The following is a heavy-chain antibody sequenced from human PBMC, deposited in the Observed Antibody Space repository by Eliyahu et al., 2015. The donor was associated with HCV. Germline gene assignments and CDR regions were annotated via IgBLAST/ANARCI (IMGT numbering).Heavy chain of an antibody. V-gene: IGHV3-23*01. CDR3: AKDLWATTFFDY. D-gene: IGHD2/OR15-2a*01. CDR1: GFTFSSYA. Sequence: EVQLLESGGGLVQPGGSLRLSCAASGFTFSSYAMSWVRQAPGKGREGVSAISCSGGSTYYADSVKGRFTISRDNSKNTLYLQMNSLRAEDTAVYYCAKDLWATTFFDYWGQGTLVTVSS. J-gene: IGHJ4*02. CDR2: ISCSGGST.